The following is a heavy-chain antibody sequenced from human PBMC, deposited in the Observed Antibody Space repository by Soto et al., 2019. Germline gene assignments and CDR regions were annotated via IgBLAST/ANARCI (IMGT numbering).Heavy chain of an antibody. D-gene: IGHD7-27*01. CDR3: ATYWGSRNNAKAFDI. J-gene: IGHJ3*02. V-gene: IGHV4-31*03. CDR1: GGSISSGFYF. CDR2: ISYSGST. Sequence: SETLSLTCSVSGGSISSGFYFWTWIRQHPGKGLEWIGYISYSGSTYYNPSLKSRVVISVDTSMNQFSLTLSSVTAADTAVYYCATYWGSRNNAKAFDIWGQGTMVTVS.